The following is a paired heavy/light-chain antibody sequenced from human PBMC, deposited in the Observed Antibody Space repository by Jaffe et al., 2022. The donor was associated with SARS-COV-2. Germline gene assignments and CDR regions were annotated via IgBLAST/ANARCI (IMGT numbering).Heavy chain of an antibody. CDR3: ARPLSGSYFSWFDP. V-gene: IGHV3-30*04. D-gene: IGHD1-26*01. Sequence: QVQLVESGGGLVQPGRSLRISCAASGFIFSAYGMHWVRQAPGKGLEWVAVISYDGNNKYYADSVRGRFTISRDNSKNTLYLQMNSLRAEDTAVYYCARPLSGSYFSWFDPWGQGTLVTVSS. J-gene: IGHJ5*02. CDR2: ISYDGNNK. CDR1: GFIFSAYG.
Light chain of an antibody. CDR1: QIFSSSY. CDR3: QQYGNSPWT. J-gene: IGKJ1*01. V-gene: IGKV3-20*01. Sequence: EIVLTQSPGTLSLSPGERATLSCRASQIFSSSYLAWYQQKPGQAPRLLIYGASSRATGIPDRFSGSGSGTDFTLTISRLEPEDFAVYYCQQYGNSPWTFGQGTKVEIK. CDR2: GAS.